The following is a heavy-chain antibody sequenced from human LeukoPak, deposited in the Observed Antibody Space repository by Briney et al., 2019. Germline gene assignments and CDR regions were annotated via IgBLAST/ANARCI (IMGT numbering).Heavy chain of an antibody. J-gene: IGHJ4*02. Sequence: ASVKVSCKASGYTFTTFGLSWLRQAPGQGLEWMGWISAYNGNTNYAQKLQGRVTMTTDTSTSTAYMELRSLRSDDTAVYYCARVRGYSGYDWGGYFFDYWGQGTLVAVSS. CDR2: ISAYNGNT. D-gene: IGHD5-12*01. CDR1: GYTFTTFG. CDR3: ARVRGYSGYDWGGYFFDY. V-gene: IGHV1-18*01.